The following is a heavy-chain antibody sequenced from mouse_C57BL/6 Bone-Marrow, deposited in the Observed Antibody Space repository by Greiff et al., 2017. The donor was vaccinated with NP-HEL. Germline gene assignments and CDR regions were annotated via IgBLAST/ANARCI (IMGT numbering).Heavy chain of an antibody. V-gene: IGHV1-81*01. D-gene: IGHD2-3*01. CDR2: IYPRSGNT. CDR3: AGDGYYAAWFAY. J-gene: IGHJ3*01. CDR1: GYTFTSYG. Sequence: QVQLQQSGAELARPGASVKLSCKASGYTFTSYGISWVKQRTGQGLEWIGEIYPRSGNTYYNEKFKGKATLTADKSSSTAYMELRSRTSEDAAVYFCAGDGYYAAWFAYWGQGTLVTVSA.